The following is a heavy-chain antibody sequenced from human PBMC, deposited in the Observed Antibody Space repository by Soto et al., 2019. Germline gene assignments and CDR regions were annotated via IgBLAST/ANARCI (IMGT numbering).Heavy chain of an antibody. CDR2: FVPMFGTA. Sequence: QVQLVQSGAEVKKPGSSVRVSCKASRGAFSNYAVSWVRQAPGQGLGWVGGFVPMFGTANYTQKFQDRVTITADEFTSTAYMEVRRLTYEATAVYYCARVPHWNYDYYFYMDVWGKGTTVTVAS. CDR1: RGAFSNYA. D-gene: IGHD1-1*01. V-gene: IGHV1-69*01. CDR3: ARVPHWNYDYYFYMDV. J-gene: IGHJ6*03.